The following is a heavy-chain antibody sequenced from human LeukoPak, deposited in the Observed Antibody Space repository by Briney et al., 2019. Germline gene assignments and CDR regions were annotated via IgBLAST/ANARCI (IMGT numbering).Heavy chain of an antibody. CDR3: ARGGQGWFGELYGGFYMDV. Sequence: TGGSLRLSCAASGFTFSSYGMHWVRQAPGKGLEWVAVISYDGSNKYYADSVKGRFTISRDNSKNTLYLQMNSLRAEDTAVYYCARGGQGWFGELYGGFYMDVWGKGTTVTVSS. V-gene: IGHV3-30*03. CDR2: ISYDGSNK. D-gene: IGHD3-10*01. J-gene: IGHJ6*03. CDR1: GFTFSSYG.